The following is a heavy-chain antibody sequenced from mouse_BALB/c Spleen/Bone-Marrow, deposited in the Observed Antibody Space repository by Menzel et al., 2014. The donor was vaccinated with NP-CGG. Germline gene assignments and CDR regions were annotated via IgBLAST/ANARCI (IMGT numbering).Heavy chain of an antibody. D-gene: IGHD2-3*01. J-gene: IGHJ4*01. CDR2: IYPGGGHI. Sequence: QVQLQQSGAELVRPGTSVKISCKASGYAFTNYWLGWVKQRPGHGLEWIGNIYPGGGHIYYNEKFKGKATLTADKSSSTANMQLSSLTSEDSAVYFCARRDYDGYPYALDYWGQGTSVTVSS. CDR1: GYAFTNYW. V-gene: IGHV1-63*01. CDR3: ARRDYDGYPYALDY.